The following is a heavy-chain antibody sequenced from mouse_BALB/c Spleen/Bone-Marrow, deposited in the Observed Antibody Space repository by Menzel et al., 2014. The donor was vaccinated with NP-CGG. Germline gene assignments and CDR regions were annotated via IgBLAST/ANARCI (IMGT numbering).Heavy chain of an antibody. Sequence: QVQLQQSGPELVKPGASVKISCKASGYIFTSYYIHWVKQRPGQGLVWIGWIFPGSGNTKYNEKFKGKATLTADTSSSTAYRQLSSLTSEDSAVYFCARRYGSSRYYFDYWGQGTTLTVSS. J-gene: IGHJ2*01. CDR2: IFPGSGNT. V-gene: IGHV1-66*01. D-gene: IGHD1-1*01. CDR3: ARRYGSSRYYFDY. CDR1: GYIFTSYY.